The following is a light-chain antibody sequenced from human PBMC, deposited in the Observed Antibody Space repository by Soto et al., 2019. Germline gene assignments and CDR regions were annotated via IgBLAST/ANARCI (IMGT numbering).Light chain of an antibody. CDR2: GDT. V-gene: IGLV1-40*01. J-gene: IGLJ3*02. CDR1: SSNIGAGYD. CDR3: QSYDVSLSGRV. Sequence: QSVLTQPPSVSGAPGQRVTISCTGSSSNIGAGYDVHWYQQLPGRAPKLLIYGDTNRPSGVPDRFSGSKSGSSASLAITGLQAEDEADYYCQSYDVSLSGRVFGGGTKLTVL.